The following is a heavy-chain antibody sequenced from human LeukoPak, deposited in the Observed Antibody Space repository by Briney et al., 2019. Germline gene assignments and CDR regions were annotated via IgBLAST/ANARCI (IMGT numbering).Heavy chain of an antibody. CDR2: ISYDGSNK. Sequence: EGSLRLSCAASGFTFSSYAMHWVRQASGKGLEWVAVISYDGSNKYYADSVKGRFTISRDNSKNTLYLQMNSLRAEDTAVYYCARAGPDYGDYFFWGQGTLVTVSS. D-gene: IGHD4-17*01. CDR1: GFTFSSYA. V-gene: IGHV3-30*01. CDR3: ARAGPDYGDYFF. J-gene: IGHJ4*02.